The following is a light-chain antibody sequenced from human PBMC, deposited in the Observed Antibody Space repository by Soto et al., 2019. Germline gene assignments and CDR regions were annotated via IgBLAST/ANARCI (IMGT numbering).Light chain of an antibody. V-gene: IGLV1-51*01. CDR1: YSNIGSNF. J-gene: IGLJ2*01. CDR3: GTWDSSLNVVL. Sequence: QSVLTQSSSVSAAAGQKVTISCSGSYSNIGSNFVSWYQHFPGSAPKLVIYDNTQRPSGIPDRFSGSKSGSSATLGITGLQTGDEADYYCGTWDSSLNVVLFGGGTKLTVL. CDR2: DNT.